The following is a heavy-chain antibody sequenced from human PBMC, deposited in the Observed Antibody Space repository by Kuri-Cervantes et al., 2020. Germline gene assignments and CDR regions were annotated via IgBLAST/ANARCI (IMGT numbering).Heavy chain of an antibody. V-gene: IGHV1-8*01. CDR3: ARRLIAARYYYYYGMDV. J-gene: IGHJ6*02. CDR2: MNPNSGNT. D-gene: IGHD6-6*01. Sequence: ASVKVSCKASGYTFTSYDINWVRQATGQGLEWMGWMNPNSGNTGYAQKFQGRVTMTRNTSISTAYMELSSLRSEDTAVYYCARRLIAARYYYYYGMDVWGQGTTVTVSS. CDR1: GYTFTSYD.